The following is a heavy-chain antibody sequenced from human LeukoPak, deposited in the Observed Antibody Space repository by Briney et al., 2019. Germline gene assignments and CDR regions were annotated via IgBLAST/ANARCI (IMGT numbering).Heavy chain of an antibody. CDR2: IYYSGST. CDR1: GGSISSSSYY. J-gene: IGHJ4*02. CDR3: ARRPPAYCSADSCSTSLDF. Sequence: SETLSLTCTVSGGSISSSSYYWGWIRQPPGKGLEWIGSIYYSGSTYYNPSLKSRVTISVDTSKNQFSLKLSSVTAADTAVYYCARRPPAYCSADSCSTSLDFWGQGSLVTVSS. V-gene: IGHV4-39*07. D-gene: IGHD2-15*01.